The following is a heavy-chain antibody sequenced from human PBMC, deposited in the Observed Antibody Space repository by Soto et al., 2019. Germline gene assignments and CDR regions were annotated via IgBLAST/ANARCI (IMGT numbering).Heavy chain of an antibody. D-gene: IGHD2-15*01. Sequence: EVQLLESGGDFVQPGGSLRLSCTVSGFTFNNYVMTWVRQAPGRGLEWVSAIDPRGDTTNYADSVRGRFTISRDNSKNTLYLQMSSLRAEDTAVYYCAKGGYPGYCSGGSCPYYSDYWGQGTLVTVSS. CDR1: GFTFNNYV. V-gene: IGHV3-23*01. CDR2: IDPRGDTT. CDR3: AKGGYPGYCSGGSCPYYSDY. J-gene: IGHJ4*02.